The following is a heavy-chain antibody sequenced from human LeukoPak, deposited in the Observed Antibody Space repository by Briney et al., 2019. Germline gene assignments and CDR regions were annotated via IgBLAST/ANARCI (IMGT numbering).Heavy chain of an antibody. Sequence: PGGSLRLSCAASGFTFSSYSMNWVRQAPGKGLEWVSYISSSSSTVYYADSVKGRFTISRDNAKNSLYLQMNSLRAEDTAVYYCASTWETVYWGQGTLVTVSS. V-gene: IGHV3-48*01. CDR2: ISSSSSTV. CDR3: ASTWETVY. CDR1: GFTFSSYS. J-gene: IGHJ4*02. D-gene: IGHD1-26*01.